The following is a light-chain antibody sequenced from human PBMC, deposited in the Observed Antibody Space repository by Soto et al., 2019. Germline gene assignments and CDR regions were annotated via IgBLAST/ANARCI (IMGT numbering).Light chain of an antibody. J-gene: IGLJ3*02. V-gene: IGLV1-40*01. CDR2: NFT. CDR3: CSYAGTYTQWV. CDR1: NSNIGADYG. Sequence: QSVLTQPPSVSGAPGQRVTISCTGSNSNIGADYGVHWYQQFPGTAPKLLISNFTNRPSGVPDRFSGSRSGSSASLAITGLQSEDEADYSCCSYAGTYTQWVFGGGTKLTVL.